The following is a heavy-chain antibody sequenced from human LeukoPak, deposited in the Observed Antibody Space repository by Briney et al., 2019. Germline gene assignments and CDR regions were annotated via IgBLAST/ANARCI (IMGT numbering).Heavy chain of an antibody. CDR2: INPSGGST. D-gene: IGHD3-10*01. CDR1: GYTFTSYY. CDR3: ARDSIIPLLWLGFDP. Sequence: ASVKVSCKASGYTFTSYYMHWVRQAPGQGLEWMGIINPSGGSTSYAQKFQGRVTMTRDTSTSTVYMELSSLRSEDTAVYYCARDSIIPLLWLGFDPWGQGTLVTVSS. V-gene: IGHV1-46*01. J-gene: IGHJ5*02.